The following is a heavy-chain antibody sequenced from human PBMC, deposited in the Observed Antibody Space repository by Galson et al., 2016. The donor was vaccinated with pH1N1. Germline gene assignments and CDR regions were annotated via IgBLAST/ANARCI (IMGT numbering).Heavy chain of an antibody. CDR3: ARNWEGGFDY. D-gene: IGHD7-27*01. CDR2: IKQEGSEK. J-gene: IGHJ4*02. CDR1: GFTFSSYW. Sequence: SLRLSCAASGFTFSSYWMSWVRQAPGKGLEWVANIKQEGSEKHYVDSVKGRFTISRDNAKNSLYLQMNSLRVEDTAVYFCARNWEGGFDYWGPGTLVTVSS. V-gene: IGHV3-7*01.